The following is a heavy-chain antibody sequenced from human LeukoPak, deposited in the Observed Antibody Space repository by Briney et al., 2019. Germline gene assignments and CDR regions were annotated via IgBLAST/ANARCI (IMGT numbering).Heavy chain of an antibody. CDR2: MNPSSGET. J-gene: IGHJ4*02. D-gene: IGHD3-16*01. V-gene: IGHV1-8*01. CDR1: GYTFTSYD. Sequence: ASVTVSCKASGYTFTSYDINWVRQAPGQGLEWMGWMNPSSGETGYAQKFQGRVTMTRNTAISTAYLELSSLRSEDTAVYYCTRFYDNYWGQGTLVTVSS. CDR3: TRFYDNY.